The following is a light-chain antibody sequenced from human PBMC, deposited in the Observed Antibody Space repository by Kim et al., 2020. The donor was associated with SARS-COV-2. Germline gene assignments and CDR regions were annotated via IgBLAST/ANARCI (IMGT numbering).Light chain of an antibody. CDR3: QSYDSSLSDVV. Sequence: VTIACTGGSAKIGAGYDVHWYQQLPGTAPKLLSYGNSNRPSGVPDRFSGSKSGTSASLAITGLQAEDEADYYCQSYDSSLSDVVFGGGTQLTVL. CDR1: SAKIGAGYD. V-gene: IGLV1-40*01. CDR2: GNS. J-gene: IGLJ2*01.